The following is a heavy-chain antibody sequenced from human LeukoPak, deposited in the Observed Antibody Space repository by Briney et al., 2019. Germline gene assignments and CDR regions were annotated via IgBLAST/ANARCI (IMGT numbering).Heavy chain of an antibody. D-gene: IGHD3-22*01. Sequence: GGSLRLSCAASEFSVGSNYMTWVRQAPGKGLEWVSLIYSGGSTYYADSVKGRFTISRDNAKNSLYLQMNSLRAEDTVVYYCAREYYYDSSGYGAFDIWGQGTMVTVSS. CDR3: AREYYYDSSGYGAFDI. J-gene: IGHJ3*02. V-gene: IGHV3-66*01. CDR1: EFSVGSNY. CDR2: IYSGGST.